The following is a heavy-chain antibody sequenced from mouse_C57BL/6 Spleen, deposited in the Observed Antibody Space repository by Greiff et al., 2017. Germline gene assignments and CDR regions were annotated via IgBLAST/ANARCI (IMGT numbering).Heavy chain of an antibody. CDR3: ARRAYGKDYAMDY. V-gene: IGHV5-4*01. D-gene: IGHD6-5*01. J-gene: IGHJ4*01. CDR2: ISDGGSYT. CDR1: GFTFSSYA. Sequence: EVQRVESGGGLVKPGGSLKLSCAASGFTFSSYAMSWVRQTPEKRLEWVATISDGGSYTYYPDNVKGRFTISRDNAKNNLYLQMSHLKSEDTAMYYCARRAYGKDYAMDYWGQGTSVTVSS.